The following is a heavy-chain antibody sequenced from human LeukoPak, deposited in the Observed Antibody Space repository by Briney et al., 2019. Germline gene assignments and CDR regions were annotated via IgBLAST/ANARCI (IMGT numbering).Heavy chain of an antibody. CDR1: GFTVSSNY. CDR3: AKPKLKSAAGFDY. CDR2: IYSGGST. V-gene: IGHV3-53*01. J-gene: IGHJ4*02. Sequence: GGSLRLSCAASGFTVSSNYMSWVRQAPGKGLEWVSVIYSGGSTYYADSVKGRFTISRDNSKNTLYLQMNSLRAEDTAVYYCAKPKLKSAAGFDYWGQGTLVTVSS. D-gene: IGHD6-25*01.